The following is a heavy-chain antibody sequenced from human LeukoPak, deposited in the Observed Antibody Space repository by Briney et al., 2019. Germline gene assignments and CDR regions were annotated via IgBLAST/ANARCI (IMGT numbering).Heavy chain of an antibody. CDR1: GFTVSSNY. Sequence: PGGSLRLSCAASGFTVSSNYMSWVRQAPGEGLEWVSVIYSGGSTYHAGSVKGRFTISRHNSKNTLYLQMNSLRAEDTAVYYCARAPEWLIFDYWGQGTLVTVSS. J-gene: IGHJ4*02. CDR3: ARAPEWLIFDY. D-gene: IGHD6-19*01. V-gene: IGHV3-53*04. CDR2: IYSGGST.